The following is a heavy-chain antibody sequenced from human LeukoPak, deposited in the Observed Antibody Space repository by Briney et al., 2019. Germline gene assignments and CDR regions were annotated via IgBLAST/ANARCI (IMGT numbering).Heavy chain of an antibody. CDR1: GFTFDDYT. J-gene: IGHJ4*02. D-gene: IGHD3-10*01. Sequence: GGSLRLSCAASGFTFDDYTMHWVRKAPGEGQEWVSLITWDGGSTYYADSVKGRFTISRDNSKNSLYLQMNSLRTEDTALYYCAKGKNTGSYLSHVDYWGQGTLVTVSS. V-gene: IGHV3-43*01. CDR2: ITWDGGST. CDR3: AKGKNTGSYLSHVDY.